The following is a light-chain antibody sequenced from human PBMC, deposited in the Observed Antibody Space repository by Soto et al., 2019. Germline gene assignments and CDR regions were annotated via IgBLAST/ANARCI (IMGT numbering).Light chain of an antibody. CDR3: HQYGSSPLT. J-gene: IGKJ4*01. CDR1: QSVSSTY. V-gene: IGKV3-20*01. CDR2: GAS. Sequence: EIVLTQSPGTLSLSPGERATLSCRASQSVSSTYLAWYRQKPGQAPRLLIYGASSRATGVPDRISGSGSGTDFTLTISRLEPEDFAVYYCHQYGSSPLTFGGGTKVEIK.